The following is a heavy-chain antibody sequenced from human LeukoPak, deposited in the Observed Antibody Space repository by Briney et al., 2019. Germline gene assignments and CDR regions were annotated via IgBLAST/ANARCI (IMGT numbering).Heavy chain of an antibody. D-gene: IGHD6-19*01. CDR3: ARRSGWYLRPYLDY. V-gene: IGHV4-34*01. Sequence: SETLSLTCAVYGGSLSGYYWSWIRQPPGKGLEWIGEINHSGSTNYNPSLKSRVTISVDTSKNQFSLKLSSVTAADTAVYYCARRSGWYLRPYLDYWGQGTLVTVSS. CDR2: INHSGST. J-gene: IGHJ4*02. CDR1: GGSLSGYY.